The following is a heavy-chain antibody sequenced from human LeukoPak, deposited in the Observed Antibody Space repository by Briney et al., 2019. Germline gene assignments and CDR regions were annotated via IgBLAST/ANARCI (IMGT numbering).Heavy chain of an antibody. CDR2: IIPIFGTA. D-gene: IGHD2-15*01. CDR3: AMQEDIVVVVAATPFDY. Sequence: ASVKVSCKASGGTFSSYAISWVRQAPGQGLEWMGGIIPIFGTANYAQKFQGRVTITTDESTSTAYMELSSLRSEDTAVYYCAMQEDIVVVVAATPFDYWGQGTLVTVSS. CDR1: GGTFSSYA. J-gene: IGHJ4*02. V-gene: IGHV1-69*05.